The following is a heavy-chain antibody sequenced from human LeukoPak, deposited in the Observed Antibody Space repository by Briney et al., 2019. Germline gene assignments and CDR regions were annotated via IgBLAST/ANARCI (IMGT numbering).Heavy chain of an antibody. CDR3: AREYSGYDRFDY. V-gene: IGHV3-7*03. CDR1: GFIFSSYW. CDR2: IKQDGSEK. J-gene: IGHJ4*02. Sequence: GGSLRLSCAASGFIFSSYWMTWVRQAPGKGLEGVANIKQDGSEKYYVDSVKGRFTISRDNAKNSLYLEMNSLRAEDTAVYYCAREYSGYDRFDYWGQGTLVTVSS. D-gene: IGHD5-12*01.